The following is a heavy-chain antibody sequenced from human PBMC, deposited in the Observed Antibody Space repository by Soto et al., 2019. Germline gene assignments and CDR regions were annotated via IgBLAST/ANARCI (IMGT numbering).Heavy chain of an antibody. Sequence: SETLSLTCTVSGGSISSYYWSWIRQPAGKGLEWIGRIYTSGSTNYNHSLKSRVTMAVDTSKNQFSLTLSSVTAADKAVYYCPRVIVAAAVHNWFDPWGQGTLVTVSS. CDR3: PRVIVAAAVHNWFDP. D-gene: IGHD6-13*01. CDR2: IYTSGST. CDR1: GGSISSYY. J-gene: IGHJ5*02. V-gene: IGHV4-4*07.